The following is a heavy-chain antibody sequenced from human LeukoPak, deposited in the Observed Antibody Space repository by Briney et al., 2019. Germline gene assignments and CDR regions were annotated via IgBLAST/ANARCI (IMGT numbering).Heavy chain of an antibody. CDR1: GGTFSSYA. J-gene: IGHJ4*02. CDR3: ARDTPHIYYDSSGYYFDY. Sequence: SVKVPCXASGGTFSSYAISWVRQAPGQGLEWMGRIIPIFGTANYAQKFQGRVTITTDGSTSTAYMELSSLRSEDTAVYYCARDTPHIYYDSSGYYFDYWGQGTLVTVSS. V-gene: IGHV1-69*05. D-gene: IGHD3-22*01. CDR2: IIPIFGTA.